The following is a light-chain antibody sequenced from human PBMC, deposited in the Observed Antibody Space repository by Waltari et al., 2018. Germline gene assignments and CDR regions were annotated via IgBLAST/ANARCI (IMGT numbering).Light chain of an antibody. V-gene: IGLV3-1*01. Sequence: SYELIQPPSVSVSPGQTASIPCSGDTSGNKSACWYQQKPGQSPVLVIYQEKHRPSGIPARFSGSNSGNTATLTISGTQAMDEADYYCQAWDSRTVVFGGGTKLTVL. CDR3: QAWDSRTVV. CDR2: QEK. CDR1: TSGNKS. J-gene: IGLJ3*02.